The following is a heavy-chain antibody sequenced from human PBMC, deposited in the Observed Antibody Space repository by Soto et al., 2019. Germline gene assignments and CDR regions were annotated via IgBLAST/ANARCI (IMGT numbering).Heavy chain of an antibody. CDR1: GFTFHNFA. Sequence: GGSRRLSCAASGFTFHNFAMNWVRQAPGKGPEWVSSVSGRGGSTYYADSVKGRFTVSRDNSKNILFLQMNSLRVEDTAMYYCAKDHPTAYGRAFDGWGQGTMLIVSS. D-gene: IGHD3-10*01. CDR2: VSGRGGST. CDR3: AKDHPTAYGRAFDG. V-gene: IGHV3-23*01. J-gene: IGHJ3*01.